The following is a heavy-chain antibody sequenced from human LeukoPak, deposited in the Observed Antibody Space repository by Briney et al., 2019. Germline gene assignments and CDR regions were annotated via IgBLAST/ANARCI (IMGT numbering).Heavy chain of an antibody. CDR2: IYVGDSDT. V-gene: IGHV5-51*01. CDR1: GYTFANHW. Sequence: GESLKISCKGSGYTFANHWIGWVRQMSGRGLEWMGIIYVGDSDTRYSPSFQGQVTISADKSSTTAFIQWSSLKASDTAMYFCTKSAHSRPLYFDLWGQGTQVTVSS. D-gene: IGHD2-8*01. J-gene: IGHJ4*02. CDR3: TKSAHSRPLYFDL.